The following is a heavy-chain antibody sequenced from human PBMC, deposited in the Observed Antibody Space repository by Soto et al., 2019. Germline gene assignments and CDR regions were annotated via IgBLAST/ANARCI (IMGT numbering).Heavy chain of an antibody. CDR1: GYTLTELS. D-gene: IGHD6-19*01. V-gene: IGHV1-24*01. CDR2: FDPEDGET. CDR3: ATNSGSSCGWPRDDAFDI. J-gene: IGHJ3*02. Sequence: GASVKVSCKVSGYTLTELSMHWVRQAPGKGLEWMGGFDPEDGETIYAQKFQGRVTMTEDTSTDTAYMELSSLRSEDTAVYYCATNSGSSCGWPRDDAFDIWGQGSMVTVSS.